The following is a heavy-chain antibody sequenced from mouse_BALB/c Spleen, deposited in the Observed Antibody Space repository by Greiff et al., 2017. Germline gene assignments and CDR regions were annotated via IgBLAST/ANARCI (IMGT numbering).Heavy chain of an antibody. V-gene: IGHV1S81*02. D-gene: IGHD1-1*01. CDR2: INPSNGGT. CDR3: TRGDYYGSSFYWYFDV. CDR1: GYTFTSYY. J-gene: IGHJ1*01. Sequence: QVQLQQSGAELVKPGASVKLSCKASGYTFTSYYMYWVKQRPGQGLEWIGEINPSNGGTNFNEKFKSKATLTVDKSSSTAYMQLSSLTSEDSAVYYCTRGDYYGSSFYWYFDVWGAGTTVTVSS.